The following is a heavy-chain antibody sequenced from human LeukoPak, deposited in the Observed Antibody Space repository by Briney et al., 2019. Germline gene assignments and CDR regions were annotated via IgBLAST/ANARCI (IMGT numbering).Heavy chain of an antibody. CDR2: ISGSGGST. V-gene: IGHV3-23*01. D-gene: IGHD3-10*01. J-gene: IGHJ5*02. CDR1: GFTFSSYA. Sequence: GGSLRLSCAASGFTFSSYAMSWVRQAPGKGLEWVSAISGSGGSTYYADSVKGRFTISRDNSKNTLYLQMNSLRAEDTAVYYCANWGSGSYPNSWFDPWSQGTLVTVSS. CDR3: ANWGSGSYPNSWFDP.